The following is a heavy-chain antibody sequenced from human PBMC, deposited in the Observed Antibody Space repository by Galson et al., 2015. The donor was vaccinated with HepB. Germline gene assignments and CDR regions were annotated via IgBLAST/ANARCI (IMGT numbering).Heavy chain of an antibody. D-gene: IGHD1-1*01. Sequence: SLRLSCAASGFTISNYAMTWVRQAPGKGLEWVSGISGSGTSTFYADSVKGRFTISRDNSKKTLYLEMNNLRGEDTALYYCAKHSDRVPVWNDAFDAGGQGTLVTVSS. V-gene: IGHV3-23*01. CDR2: ISGSGTST. CDR1: GFTISNYA. J-gene: IGHJ3*01. CDR3: AKHSDRVPVWNDAFDA.